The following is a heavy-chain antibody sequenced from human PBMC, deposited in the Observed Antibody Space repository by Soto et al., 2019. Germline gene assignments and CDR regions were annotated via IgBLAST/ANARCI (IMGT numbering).Heavy chain of an antibody. D-gene: IGHD1-20*01. J-gene: IGHJ2*01. Sequence: GGSLRLSCAASGFTFSSYSMNWVRQAPGKGLEWVSDISGSATTTSYANPVKGRFTISRDDAKNSLYLQMNSLRAEDTALYYCARAYMNSWYFDLWGRGTLVTVSS. CDR1: GFTFSSYS. V-gene: IGHV3-48*01. CDR2: ISGSATTT. CDR3: ARAYMNSWYFDL.